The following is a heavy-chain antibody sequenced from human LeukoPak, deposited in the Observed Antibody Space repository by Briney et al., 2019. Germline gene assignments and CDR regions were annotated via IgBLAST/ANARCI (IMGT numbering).Heavy chain of an antibody. V-gene: IGHV1-18*01. CDR1: GYTFTSYG. CDR2: ISAYNGNT. Sequence: GASVKVSCKASGYTFTSYGISWVRQAPGQGLEWMGWISAYNGNTNYAQKLQGRVTMTTDTSTSTAYMELRSLRSDDTAAYYCATISSSWAPINYYYYYYGMDVWGQGTTVTVSS. D-gene: IGHD6-13*01. CDR3: ATISSSWAPINYYYYYYGMDV. J-gene: IGHJ6*02.